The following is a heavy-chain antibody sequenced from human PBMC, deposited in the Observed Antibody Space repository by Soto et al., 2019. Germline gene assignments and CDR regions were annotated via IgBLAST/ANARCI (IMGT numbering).Heavy chain of an antibody. Sequence: QVQLQESGPGLVKPSETLSLTCTVSGGSISSYYWSWIRQPPGKGLEWIGYIYYSGSTNYNPSLKSRVTISVDTSKNQFSLKLSSVTAADTAVYYCASSTVGYCSGGSCYGMDYWGQGTLVTVSS. CDR2: IYYSGST. CDR1: GGSISSYY. CDR3: ASSTVGYCSGGSCYGMDY. J-gene: IGHJ4*02. D-gene: IGHD2-15*01. V-gene: IGHV4-59*08.